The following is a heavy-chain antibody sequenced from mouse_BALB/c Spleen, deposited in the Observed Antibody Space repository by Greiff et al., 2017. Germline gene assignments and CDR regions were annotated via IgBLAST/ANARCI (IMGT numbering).Heavy chain of an antibody. Sequence: QVQLQQSGAELAKPGASVKMSCKASGYTFTSYWMHWVKQRPGQGLEWIGYINPSTGYTEYNQKFKDKATLTADKSSSTAYMQLSSLTSEDSAVYYCARGGLRRGVEDYWGQGTSVTVSS. J-gene: IGHJ4*01. V-gene: IGHV1-7*01. CDR1: GYTFTSYW. D-gene: IGHD2-4*01. CDR3: ARGGLRRGVEDY. CDR2: INPSTGYT.